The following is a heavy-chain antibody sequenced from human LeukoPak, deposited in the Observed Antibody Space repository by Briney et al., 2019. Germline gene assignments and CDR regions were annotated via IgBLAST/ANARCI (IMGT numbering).Heavy chain of an antibody. J-gene: IGHJ6*02. CDR3: GGRDSSSLCYYYGMDV. D-gene: IGHD6-6*01. V-gene: IGHV4-59*08. CDR2: IYYSGST. Sequence: SETLSLTCTVSGGSISSYYWSWIRQPPGKGLEWIGYIYYSGSTNYNPSLKSRVTISVDTSKNQFSLKLSSVTAADTAVYYCGGRDSSSLCYYYGMDVWGQGTTVTVSS. CDR1: GGSISSYY.